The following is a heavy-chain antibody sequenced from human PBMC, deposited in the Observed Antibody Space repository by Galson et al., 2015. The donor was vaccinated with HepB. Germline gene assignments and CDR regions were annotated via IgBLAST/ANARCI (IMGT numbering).Heavy chain of an antibody. Sequence: SLRLSCAASGFTFSSYGMHWVRQAPGKGLEWVEVIWYDGSNKYYADSVKGRFTITRDNSKNTLYLQMNSLRAEDTAVYYCARGTRVGAYPFDYWGQGTLVTVSS. CDR1: GFTFSSYG. J-gene: IGHJ4*02. CDR3: ARGTRVGAYPFDY. CDR2: IWYDGSNK. D-gene: IGHD1-26*01. V-gene: IGHV3-33*01.